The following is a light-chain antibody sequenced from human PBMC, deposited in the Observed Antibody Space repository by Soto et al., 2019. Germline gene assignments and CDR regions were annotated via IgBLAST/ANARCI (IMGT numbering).Light chain of an antibody. Sequence: QAVVTQPPSVSAAPGQKVTISCSGSSSNIGSDFVSWYQQLPGTAPQLLIYENNKRPSGIPDRFSGSKSATSATLGITGLQTGDEADYYCAAWDTSLSGGVFGGGTKLTGL. J-gene: IGLJ3*02. CDR2: ENN. CDR1: SSNIGSDF. CDR3: AAWDTSLSGGV. V-gene: IGLV1-51*02.